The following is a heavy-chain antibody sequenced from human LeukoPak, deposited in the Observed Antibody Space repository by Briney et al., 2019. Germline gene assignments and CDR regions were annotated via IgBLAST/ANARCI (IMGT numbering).Heavy chain of an antibody. CDR3: ARDTPSLIAAAGSPHAFDI. V-gene: IGHV4-34*01. J-gene: IGHJ3*02. Sequence: SETLSLTCAVYGGSFSGYYWSWIRQPPGKGLEWIGEINHSGSTNYNPSLKSRVTISVDTSKNQFSLQLNSVTPKDTAVYYCARDTPSLIAAAGSPHAFDIWGQGTMVTVSS. D-gene: IGHD6-13*01. CDR2: INHSGST. CDR1: GGSFSGYY.